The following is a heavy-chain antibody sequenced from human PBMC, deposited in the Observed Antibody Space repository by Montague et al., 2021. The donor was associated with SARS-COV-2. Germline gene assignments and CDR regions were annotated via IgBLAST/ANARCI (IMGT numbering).Heavy chain of an antibody. D-gene: IGHD3-3*01. CDR3: ARDPWRITLFGVVTRYGMDV. V-gene: IGHV4-61*01. CDR2: IYYSGSM. Sequence: SETLSLTCIVSGGFVSSGSYYWSWIRQPPGKGLEWIGNIYYSGSMNYXXXVESRVTISVDTSKNQFSLKLSSVTAADTAVYYCARDPWRITLFGVVTRYGMDVWGQGTTVTVSS. CDR1: GGFVSSGSYY. J-gene: IGHJ6*02.